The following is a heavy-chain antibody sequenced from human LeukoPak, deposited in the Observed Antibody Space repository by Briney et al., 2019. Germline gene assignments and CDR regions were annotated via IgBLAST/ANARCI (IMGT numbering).Heavy chain of an antibody. CDR3: ASFHSGSYSNFDY. Sequence: GGSLRLSCAASGFTFNSYSMNWVRQAPGKGLEWVSYISSSSSTIYYADSVKGRFTISRDNAKNSLYLQMNSLRAEDTAVYYCASFHSGSYSNFDYWGQGTLVTVSS. CDR2: ISSSSSTI. CDR1: GFTFNSYS. D-gene: IGHD1-26*01. V-gene: IGHV3-48*01. J-gene: IGHJ4*02.